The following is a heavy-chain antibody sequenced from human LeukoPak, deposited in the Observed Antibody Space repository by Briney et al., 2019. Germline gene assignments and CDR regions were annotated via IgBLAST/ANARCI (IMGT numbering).Heavy chain of an antibody. CDR2: ISSSSSHT. CDR1: GFTFSDYY. D-gene: IGHD3-3*01. Sequence: GGSLILSCAASGFTFSDYYMSWIRQAPGKGLEWVSYISSSSSHTNYADSVNGRFTISRDNAKNSLYLQMNSLRAEDTAVYYCARRGNPLDFDYWGQGTLVTVSS. J-gene: IGHJ4*02. CDR3: ARRGNPLDFDY. V-gene: IGHV3-11*03.